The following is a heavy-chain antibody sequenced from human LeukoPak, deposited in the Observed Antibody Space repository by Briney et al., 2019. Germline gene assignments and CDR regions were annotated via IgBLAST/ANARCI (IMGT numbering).Heavy chain of an antibody. Sequence: PGRSLRLSCAASGFTFSSYAMHWVRQAPGKGLEWVAVISYDGSNKYNADSVKGRFTISRDISKNTLYLQMNSLGAEDTAVYYCARDQSAVTYYYGSGSLNYWGQGTLVTVSS. CDR2: ISYDGSNK. CDR3: ARDQSAVTYYYGSGSLNY. V-gene: IGHV3-30-3*01. J-gene: IGHJ4*02. D-gene: IGHD3-10*01. CDR1: GFTFSSYA.